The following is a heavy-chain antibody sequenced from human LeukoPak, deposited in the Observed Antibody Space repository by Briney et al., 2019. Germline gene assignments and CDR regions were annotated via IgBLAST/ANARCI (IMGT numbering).Heavy chain of an antibody. D-gene: IGHD3-10*01. CDR1: GYTLTELS. CDR2: FDPEDGET. Sequence: ASVKVSCKVSGYTLTELSMHWVRQAPGKGLEWMGGFDPEDGETIYAQKFQGRVTMTEDTSTDTAYMELSSLRSEDTAVYYCATALLWFGELLPYGMDVWGQGTLVTVSS. V-gene: IGHV1-24*01. CDR3: ATALLWFGELLPYGMDV. J-gene: IGHJ6*02.